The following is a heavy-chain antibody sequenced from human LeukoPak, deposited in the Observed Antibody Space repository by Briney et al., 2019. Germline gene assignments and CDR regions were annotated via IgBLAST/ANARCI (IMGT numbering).Heavy chain of an antibody. J-gene: IGHJ6*02. CDR3: AKDMVAGNYYYYGMDV. CDR1: GFTFSSYA. D-gene: IGHD6-19*01. CDR2: ISGSGGST. Sequence: GGSLTLSCAASGFTFSSYAMSWVRQAPGKGLEWVSAISGSGGSTYYADSVKGRFTISRDNSKNTLYLQMNSLRAEDTAVYYCAKDMVAGNYYYYGMDVWGQGTTVTVSS. V-gene: IGHV3-23*01.